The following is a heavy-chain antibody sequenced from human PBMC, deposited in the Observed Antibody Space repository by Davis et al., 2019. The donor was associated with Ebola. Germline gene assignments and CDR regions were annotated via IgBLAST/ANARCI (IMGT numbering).Heavy chain of an antibody. J-gene: IGHJ4*02. Sequence: GESLKISCAASGFTFSSQAMNWVRQAPGKGLEWVSSISGSGGSTYYADSVKGRFTISRDKSKNTLYLRMNSLRAEDTAIYYCAKGRGFQNDYWGQGTLVTVSS. CDR3: AKGRGFQNDY. CDR2: ISGSGGST. V-gene: IGHV3-23*01. D-gene: IGHD3-10*01. CDR1: GFTFSSQA.